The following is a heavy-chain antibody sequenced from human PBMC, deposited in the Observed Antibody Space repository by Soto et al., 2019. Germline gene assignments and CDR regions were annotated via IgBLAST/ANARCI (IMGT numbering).Heavy chain of an antibody. V-gene: IGHV4-31*03. J-gene: IGHJ4*02. CDR2: IYYSGST. CDR3: ARGRTSSPTPGDY. CDR1: GGSISSGGYY. Sequence: SETLSLTCTVSGGSISSGGYYWSWIRQHPGKGLEWIGYIYYSGSTYYNPSLKSRVTISVDTSKNQFSLKLSSVTAADTAVYYCARGRTSSPTPGDYWGQGALVPGSS. D-gene: IGHD2-2*01.